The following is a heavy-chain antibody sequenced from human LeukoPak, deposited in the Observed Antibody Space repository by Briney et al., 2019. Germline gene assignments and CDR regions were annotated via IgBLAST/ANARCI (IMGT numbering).Heavy chain of an antibody. V-gene: IGHV4-39*07. D-gene: IGHD6-19*01. CDR1: GGSISSSGYY. CDR3: ARLQPPRSSGWPGTPDADY. CDR2: IYYSGST. J-gene: IGHJ4*02. Sequence: NPSETLSLTCTVSGGSISSSGYYWGWIRQPPGKGLEWIGSIYYSGSTYYNPSLKSRVTISVDTSKNQFSLKLSSVTAADTAVYYCARLQPPRSSGWPGTPDADYWGQGTLVTVSS.